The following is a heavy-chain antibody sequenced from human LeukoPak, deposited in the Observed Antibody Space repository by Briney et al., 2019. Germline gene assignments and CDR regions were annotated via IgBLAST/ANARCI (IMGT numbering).Heavy chain of an antibody. CDR1: GFTFSGYG. V-gene: IGHV3-30*03. Sequence: RRSPGLSCAASGFTFSGYGMHWVRQAPGKGLEWVAVISFDGGNKFYADSVEGRFTISRDNSKNTLDLQMSSLRTEDTAVYYCARAPQGIAVAAHAFWGQGPLVTVSS. J-gene: IGHJ1*01. CDR2: ISFDGGNK. D-gene: IGHD6-19*01. CDR3: ARAPQGIAVAAHAF.